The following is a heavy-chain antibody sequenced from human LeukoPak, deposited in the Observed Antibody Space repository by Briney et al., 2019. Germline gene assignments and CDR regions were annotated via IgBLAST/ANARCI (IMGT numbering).Heavy chain of an antibody. CDR3: ARGRRVGSGYYYYMDV. CDR1: GDSISTYY. J-gene: IGHJ6*03. D-gene: IGHD3-10*01. V-gene: IGHV4-4*07. CDR2: IYTSGST. Sequence: SSETLSLTCTVSGDSISTYYWSWIRQPAGKGLEWIGRIYTSGSTNYNPSLKSRVTISVDTSKNQFSLKLSSVTAADTAVYYCARGRRVGSGYYYYMDVWGKGTTVTVSS.